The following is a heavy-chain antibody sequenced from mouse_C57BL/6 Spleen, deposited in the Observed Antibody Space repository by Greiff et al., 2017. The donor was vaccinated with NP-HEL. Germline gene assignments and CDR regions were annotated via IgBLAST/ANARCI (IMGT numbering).Heavy chain of an antibody. J-gene: IGHJ4*01. D-gene: IGHD1-1*01. Sequence: EVMLVESEGGLVQPGSSMKLSCTASGFTFSDYYMAWVRQVPEKGLEWVANINYDGSSTYYLDSLKSRFIISRDNAKNILYLQMSSLKSEDTATYYCAREGGSIYYYAMDYWGQGTSVTVSS. V-gene: IGHV5-16*01. CDR1: GFTFSDYY. CDR2: INYDGSST. CDR3: AREGGSIYYYAMDY.